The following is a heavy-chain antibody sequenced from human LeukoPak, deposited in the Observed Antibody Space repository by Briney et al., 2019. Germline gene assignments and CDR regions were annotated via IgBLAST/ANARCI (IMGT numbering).Heavy chain of an antibody. CDR2: INHSGST. J-gene: IGHJ5*02. D-gene: IGHD3-10*01. V-gene: IGHV4-34*01. Sequence: SETLSLTCAVYGGSFSGYYWSWIRQPPGKWLEWIGEINHSGSTNYNPSLKSRVTISVDTSKNQFSLKLSSVTAADTAVYYCARHWGNRYYYGSGSYYPPYNWFDPWGQGTLVTVSS. CDR3: ARHWGNRYYYGSGSYYPPYNWFDP. CDR1: GGSFSGYY.